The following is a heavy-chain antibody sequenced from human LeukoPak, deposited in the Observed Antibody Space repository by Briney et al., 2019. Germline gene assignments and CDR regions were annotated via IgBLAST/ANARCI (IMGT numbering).Heavy chain of an antibody. CDR2: IYYSGST. CDR3: ARRVVVPAANNWFDP. V-gene: IGHV4-39*01. Sequence: PSETLSLTCTVPGGSISSSSYYWGWLRQPPGKGLEWIGSIYYSGSTYYNPSLKSRVTISVDTSKNQFSLKLSSVTAADTAVYYCARRVVVPAANNWFDPWGQGTLVTVSS. D-gene: IGHD2-2*01. J-gene: IGHJ5*02. CDR1: GGSISSSSYY.